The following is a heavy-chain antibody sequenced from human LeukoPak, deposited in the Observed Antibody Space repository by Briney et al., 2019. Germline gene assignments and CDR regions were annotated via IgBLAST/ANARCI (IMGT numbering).Heavy chain of an antibody. J-gene: IGHJ3*02. CDR1: GFTFNNAW. CDR2: ISGSGGRT. CDR3: AKERDDIGDPDAFNI. D-gene: IGHD4-17*01. V-gene: IGHV3-23*01. Sequence: GGSLRLSCSASGFTFNNAWMXWVRXAPGKXLEWVSSISGSGGRTYYADSVKGRFTISRDNSKNALDVQMNRLRAEDTAVYYCAKERDDIGDPDAFNIWGQGTMVTVSS.